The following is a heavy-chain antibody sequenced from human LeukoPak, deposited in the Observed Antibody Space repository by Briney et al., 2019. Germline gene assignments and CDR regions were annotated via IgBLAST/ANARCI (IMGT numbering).Heavy chain of an antibody. CDR2: ISAYNGNT. D-gene: IGHD2-15*01. CDR3: ARQIRNRIFLYYFDY. J-gene: IGHJ4*02. CDR1: GGTFSSYA. V-gene: IGHV1-18*01. Sequence: GSSVKVSCKASGGTFSSYAISWVRQAPGQGLEWMGWISAYNGNTNYAQKLQGRVTMTTDTSTSTAYMELRSLRSDDTAVYYCARQIRNRIFLYYFDYWGQGTLVTVSS.